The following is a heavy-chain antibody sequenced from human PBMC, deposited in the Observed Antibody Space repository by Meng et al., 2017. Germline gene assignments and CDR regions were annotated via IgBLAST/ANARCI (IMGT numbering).Heavy chain of an antibody. CDR3: VRDLPTGYFDP. CDR2: IYHTGPT. J-gene: IGHJ5*02. V-gene: IGHV4-38-2*02. CDR1: GYSISSGSH. D-gene: IGHD4-11*01. Sequence: SETLSLTCAVSGYSISSGSHWGWVRQSAGKALEWIASIYHTGPTYYNPSLKSRATISVDTSNHQFSLRLNSVTAADTAIYYCVRDLPTGYFDPWGQGALVTVSS.